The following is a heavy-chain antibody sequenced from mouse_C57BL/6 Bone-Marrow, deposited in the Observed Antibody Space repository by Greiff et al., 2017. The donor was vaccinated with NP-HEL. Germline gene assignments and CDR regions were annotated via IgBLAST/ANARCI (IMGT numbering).Heavy chain of an antibody. Sequence: EVMLVESGGGLVQSGRSLRLSCATSGFTFSDFYMEWVRQAPGKGLEWIAASRNKANDYTTEYSASVKGRFIVSRDTSQSILYLQMNALRAEDTAIYYCARDAYSSGYVNYAMDYWGQGTSVTVSS. CDR1: GFTFSDFY. D-gene: IGHD3-2*02. CDR3: ARDAYSSGYVNYAMDY. V-gene: IGHV7-1*01. J-gene: IGHJ4*01. CDR2: SRNKANDYTT.